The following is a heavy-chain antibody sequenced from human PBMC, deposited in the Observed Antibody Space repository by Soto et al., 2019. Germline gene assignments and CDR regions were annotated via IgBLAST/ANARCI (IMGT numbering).Heavy chain of an antibody. CDR1: GFTFSSYA. CDR3: ANNYDFWSGYPFPFGY. J-gene: IGHJ4*02. CDR2: ISGSGGST. D-gene: IGHD3-3*01. Sequence: PGGSLRLSCAASGFTFSSYAMSWVRQAPGKGLEWVSAISGSGGSTYYADSVKGRFTISRDNSKNTLYLQMNSLRAEDTAVYYCANNYDFWSGYPFPFGYWGQGTMVTVYS. V-gene: IGHV3-23*01.